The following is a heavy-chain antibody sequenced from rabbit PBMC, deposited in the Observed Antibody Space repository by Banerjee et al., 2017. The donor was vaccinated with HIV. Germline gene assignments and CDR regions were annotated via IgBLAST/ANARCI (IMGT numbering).Heavy chain of an antibody. Sequence: QSLEESGGDLVKPGASLTLTCTASGFSFSSSYWICWVRQAPGKGLEWIGCIYGGSSDTTHYASWAKGRFTISKASSTTVTLQMTSLTAADTATYFCARDIANYTGYGSLWGQGTLVTVS. J-gene: IGHJ6*01. V-gene: IGHV1S40*01. CDR3: ARDIANYTGYGSL. D-gene: IGHD7-1*01. CDR2: IYGGSSDTT. CDR1: GFSFSSSYW.